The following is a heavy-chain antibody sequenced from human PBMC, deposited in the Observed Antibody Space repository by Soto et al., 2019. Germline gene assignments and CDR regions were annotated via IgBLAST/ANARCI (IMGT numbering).Heavy chain of an antibody. CDR3: ARDSCSSTSCYYYYGMDV. Sequence: EVQLVESGGGLVKPGGSLRLSCAASGFTFSSYSMNWVRQAPGKGLEWVSSISSSSSYIYYADSVKGRFTISRDNAKNSLYLQMNSLRAEDTAVYYCARDSCSSTSCYYYYGMDVWGQGTTVTVSS. J-gene: IGHJ6*02. CDR2: ISSSSSYI. CDR1: GFTFSSYS. D-gene: IGHD2-2*01. V-gene: IGHV3-21*01.